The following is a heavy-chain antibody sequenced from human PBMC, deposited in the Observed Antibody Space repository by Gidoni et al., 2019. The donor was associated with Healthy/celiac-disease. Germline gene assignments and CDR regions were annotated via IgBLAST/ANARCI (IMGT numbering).Heavy chain of an antibody. CDR1: GFTFSSYA. V-gene: IGHV3-30*04. CDR3: ARERRDGYNSAFDY. CDR2: ISYDGSNK. J-gene: IGHJ4*02. D-gene: IGHD5-12*01. Sequence: QVQLVESVGGVVQPGRSLRLSCAASGFTFSSYAMHWVRQAPGKGLAWVAVISYDGSNKYYADSVKGRFTISRDNSKNTLYLQMNSLRAEDTAVYYCARERRDGYNSAFDYWGQGTLVTVSS.